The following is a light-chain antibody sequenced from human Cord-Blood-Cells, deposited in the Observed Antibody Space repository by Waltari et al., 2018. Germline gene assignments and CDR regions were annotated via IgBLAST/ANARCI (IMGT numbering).Light chain of an antibody. Sequence: AIAMTPSPSSLSASVGARVTITCRASQGIRTDLGWDQQRPWKAPNRLIYTASSLPSGVPSRFSGSGSGTDFTLTISSLQPEDFDTYYSLPDYNYPGPFGQRTKVEIK. J-gene: IGKJ1*01. CDR1: QGIRTD. CDR3: LPDYNYPGP. CDR2: TAS. V-gene: IGKV1-6*01.